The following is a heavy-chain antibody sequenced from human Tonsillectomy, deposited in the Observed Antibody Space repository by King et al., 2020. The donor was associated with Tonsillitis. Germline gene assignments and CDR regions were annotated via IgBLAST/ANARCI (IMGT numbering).Heavy chain of an antibody. CDR3: AREPMIASFFDALDV. V-gene: IGHV3-13*01. CDR2: IGTVDDK. J-gene: IGHJ3*01. D-gene: IGHD2-21*01. Sequence: VQLVESGGGLVQPGGSLRLSCAASGFTFSRYDMHWVRQVPGKGLEWVSTIGTVDDKYYRDSVKGRFSISREDARNSLYLQMNSLRAGDTAVYYCAREPMIASFFDALDVWGQGTLVTVSS. CDR1: GFTFSRYD.